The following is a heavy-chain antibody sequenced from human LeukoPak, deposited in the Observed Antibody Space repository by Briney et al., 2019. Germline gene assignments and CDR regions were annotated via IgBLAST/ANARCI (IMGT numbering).Heavy chain of an antibody. CDR1: GFTFDDYA. CDR2: ISGDGGST. V-gene: IGHV3-43*02. J-gene: IGHJ4*02. CDR3: AKDKRYSYGYEAGY. D-gene: IGHD5-18*01. Sequence: GGSLRLSCAASGFTFDDYAMHWVRQAPGKGLEWVSLISGDGGSTYYADSVKGRFTISRDNSKDSLYLQMNSLRTEDTALYYCAKDKRYSYGYEAGYWGQGTLVTVSS.